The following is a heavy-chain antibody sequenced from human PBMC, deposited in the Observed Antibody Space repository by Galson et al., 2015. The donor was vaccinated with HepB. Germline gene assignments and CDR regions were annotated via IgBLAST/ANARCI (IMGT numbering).Heavy chain of an antibody. CDR3: ARGTFIAAAAVFVGGFDY. Sequence: SVKVSCKASGYTFTSYGISWVRQAPGQGLEWMGWISAYNGNTNYAQKLQGRVTMTTDTSTSTAYMELRSLRSDDTAVYYCARGTFIAAAAVFVGGFDYWGQGTLVTVSS. J-gene: IGHJ4*02. D-gene: IGHD6-13*01. CDR2: ISAYNGNT. CDR1: GYTFTSYG. V-gene: IGHV1-18*01.